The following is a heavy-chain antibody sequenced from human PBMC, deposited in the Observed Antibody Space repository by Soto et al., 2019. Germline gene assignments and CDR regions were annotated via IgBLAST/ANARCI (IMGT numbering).Heavy chain of an antibody. CDR2: IYWDDDK. Sequence: SGPTRVNPTQTLTLTCTFSGFSLSTSGVGVGWIRQPPGKALEWLALIYWDDDKRYSPSLKSRLTITKDTSKNQVVLTMTNMDPVDTATYYCAHRLKQGYCSGGSCYFDYWGQGTLVTVSS. CDR3: AHRLKQGYCSGGSCYFDY. D-gene: IGHD2-15*01. CDR1: GFSLSTSGVG. J-gene: IGHJ4*02. V-gene: IGHV2-5*02.